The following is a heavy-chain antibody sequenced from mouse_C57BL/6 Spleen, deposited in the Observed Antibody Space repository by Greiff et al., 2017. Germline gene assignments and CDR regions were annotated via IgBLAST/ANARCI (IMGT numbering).Heavy chain of an antibody. CDR1: GYTFTEYT. CDR3: ARHAPIYYGYDVYFDV. D-gene: IGHD2-2*01. V-gene: IGHV1-62-2*01. Sequence: QVQLKESGAELVKPGASVKLSCKASGYTFTEYTIHWVKQRSGQGLEWIGWFYPGSGSIKYNEKFKDKATLTADKSSSTVYMELSRLTSEDSAVYFCARHAPIYYGYDVYFDVWGTGTTVTVSS. CDR2: FYPGSGSI. J-gene: IGHJ1*03.